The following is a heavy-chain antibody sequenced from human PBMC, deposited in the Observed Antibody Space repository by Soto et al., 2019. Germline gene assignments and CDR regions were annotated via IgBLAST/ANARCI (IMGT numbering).Heavy chain of an antibody. Sequence: EVQLLESGGGLVQPGGSLRLSCAASGFTFTGYAMSWVRQAPGKGLEWVSTISTSGGITYYGDSVKGRFSISRDNSKSTLYLQMDSLRAEDTAVYYCAQDRGSNWKHYFDCWGQGTLVTVSS. CDR1: GFTFTGYA. D-gene: IGHD1-1*01. CDR3: AQDRGSNWKHYFDC. V-gene: IGHV3-23*01. CDR2: ISTSGGIT. J-gene: IGHJ4*02.